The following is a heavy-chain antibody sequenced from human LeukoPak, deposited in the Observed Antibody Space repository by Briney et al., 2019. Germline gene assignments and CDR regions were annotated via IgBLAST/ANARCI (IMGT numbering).Heavy chain of an antibody. J-gene: IGHJ6*03. CDR1: GFTFSSYA. CDR2: ISSNGGST. Sequence: PGGSLRLPCAASGFTFSSYAMHWVRQAPGKGLEYVSAISSNGGSTYYANSVKGRFTISRDNSKNTLYLQMGSLRAEDMAVCYCARGPSPPGVVIIPDYYYYMDVWGKGTTVTVSS. V-gene: IGHV3-64*01. D-gene: IGHD3-3*01. CDR3: ARGPSPPGVVIIPDYYYYMDV.